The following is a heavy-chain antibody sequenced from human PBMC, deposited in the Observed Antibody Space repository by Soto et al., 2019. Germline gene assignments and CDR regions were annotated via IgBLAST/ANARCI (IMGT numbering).Heavy chain of an antibody. D-gene: IGHD4-17*01. J-gene: IGHJ4*02. CDR3: AHLTTVTTSPFFDY. CDR1: GFSLSTSGVG. Sequence: QITLKESGPTLVKPTQTLTLTCTFSGFSLSTSGVGVGWIRQPPGKALEWLALIYWDDDKRYSPSLKSRLTITKDTSKNQVVLTMTNMDPVDTATYYCAHLTTVTTSPFFDYWGQGTLVTVSS. V-gene: IGHV2-5*02. CDR2: IYWDDDK.